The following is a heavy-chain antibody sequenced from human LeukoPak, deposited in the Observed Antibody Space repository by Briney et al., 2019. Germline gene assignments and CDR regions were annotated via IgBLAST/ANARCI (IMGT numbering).Heavy chain of an antibody. Sequence: GRSLRLSCAASGFTFSSHAMHWVRQAPGKGLEWVAVISYDGSYKFYADSVKGRFTISRDSSKNTLHLQMNSLRGEDTAVYYCARDLSGRNTIDNWGQGALVTVSS. V-gene: IGHV3-30-3*01. CDR3: ARDLSGRNTIDN. CDR1: GFTFSSHA. J-gene: IGHJ4*02. CDR2: ISYDGSYK. D-gene: IGHD1-26*01.